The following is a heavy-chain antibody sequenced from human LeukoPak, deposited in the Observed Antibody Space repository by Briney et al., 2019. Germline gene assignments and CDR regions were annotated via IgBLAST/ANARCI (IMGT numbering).Heavy chain of an antibody. CDR3: ARRGYDYGGWFDP. CDR1: GFIFSSYW. V-gene: IGHV3-21*01. D-gene: IGHD5-12*01. J-gene: IGHJ5*02. CDR2: ISSRSTYI. Sequence: GGSLRLSCAASGFIFSSYWMSWVRQAPGKGLEWVSSISSRSTYIYYADSVKGRFTISRDNAKNSLYLQMNSLRAEDTAVYYCARRGYDYGGWFDPWGQGTLVTVSS.